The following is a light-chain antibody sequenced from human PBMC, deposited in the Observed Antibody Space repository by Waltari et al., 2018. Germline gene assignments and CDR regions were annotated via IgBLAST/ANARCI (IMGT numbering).Light chain of an antibody. Sequence: QSLLTQAPSASGTPGQRVTVPCSGSMTNVGGGGVDGYQQVPGEAPKLLIYSTDARPSGVPDRFSGSKSGTSASLAIRGLRSEDEGDYYCASWDSGLKAYVFGTGTKVTAL. CDR2: STD. CDR3: ASWDSGLKAYV. V-gene: IGLV1-44*01. J-gene: IGLJ1*01. CDR1: MTNVGGGG.